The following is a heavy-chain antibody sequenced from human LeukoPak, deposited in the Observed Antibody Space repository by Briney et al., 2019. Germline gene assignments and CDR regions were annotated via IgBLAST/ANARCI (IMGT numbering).Heavy chain of an antibody. D-gene: IGHD1-26*01. CDR1: GFTVSSNY. J-gene: IGHJ5*02. CDR3: AREGVGRGVGASWFDP. Sequence: GGSLRLSCAASGFTVSSNYMSWVRQAPGKGLEWVSVIYSGGSTYYADSVKGRFTISRDNSKNTLYLQMNSLRAEDTAVYYCAREGVGRGVGASWFDPWGQGTLVTVSS. V-gene: IGHV3-53*01. CDR2: IYSGGST.